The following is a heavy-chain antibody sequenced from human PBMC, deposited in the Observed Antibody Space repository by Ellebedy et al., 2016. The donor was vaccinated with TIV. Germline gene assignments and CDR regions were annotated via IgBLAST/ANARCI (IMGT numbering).Heavy chain of an antibody. CDR2: IYYSGST. CDR1: GGSISSYY. D-gene: IGHD4-23*01. V-gene: IGHV4-59*01. J-gene: IGHJ2*01. Sequence: MPGGSLRLSCTVSGGSISSYYWSWIRQPPGKGLEWIGYIYYSGSTNYNPSLKSRVTISVDTSKNQFTLKLSSVTAADTAVYYCARVTTVVQRIDWYFDLWGRGTLVTVSS. CDR3: ARVTTVVQRIDWYFDL.